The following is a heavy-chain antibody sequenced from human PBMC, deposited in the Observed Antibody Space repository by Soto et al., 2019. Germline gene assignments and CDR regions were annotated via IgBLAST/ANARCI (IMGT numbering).Heavy chain of an antibody. V-gene: IGHV4-39*01. CDR3: ARHGHWAPLDD. J-gene: IGHJ4*02. CDR2: TYYRRIT. CDR1: GGSIDSSDFN. Sequence: SXXTLSLPFRVSGGSIDSSDFNWVFIRQPPEEMKELIGSTYYRRITYYNSSLRSRVTLSVDTSKNQFSLRLSYVTAADTAVYYCARHGHWAPLDDWGQGTLVTVSS. D-gene: IGHD3-16*01.